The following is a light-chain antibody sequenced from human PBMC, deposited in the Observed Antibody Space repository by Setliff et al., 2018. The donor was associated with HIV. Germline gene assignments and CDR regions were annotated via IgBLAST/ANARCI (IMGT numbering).Light chain of an antibody. CDR1: QNLLFGSNNKNY. J-gene: IGKJ4*01. CDR3: QQFYTTPIT. Sequence: DIVMTQSPDSLAVSLGERATINCRSSQNLLFGSNNKNYLGWFQQKPGQPPRVLIYLASTRELGVPDRFSGSGSGTDFTLTISSLQAEDVAIYYCQQFYTTPITFGGGTKVDIK. V-gene: IGKV4-1*01. CDR2: LAS.